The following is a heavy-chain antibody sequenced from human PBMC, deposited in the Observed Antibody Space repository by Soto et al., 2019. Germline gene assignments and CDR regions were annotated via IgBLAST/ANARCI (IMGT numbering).Heavy chain of an antibody. CDR3: ARDDSSGPYYFDY. CDR1: GGSISSGDYY. V-gene: IGHV4-30-4*01. CDR2: IYYSGST. J-gene: IGHJ4*02. Sequence: SSETLSLTCTVSGGSISSGDYYWSWIRQPPGKGLEWIGYIYYSGSTYYNPSLKSRVTISVDTSKNQFSLKLSSVTAADTAVYYCARDDSSGPYYFDYWGQGTLFTVSS. D-gene: IGHD3-22*01.